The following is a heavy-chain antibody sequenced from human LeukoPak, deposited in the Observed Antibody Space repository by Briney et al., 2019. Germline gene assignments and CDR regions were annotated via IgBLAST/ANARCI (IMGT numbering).Heavy chain of an antibody. V-gene: IGHV3-30*02. CDR3: AKDRTPVYGNFDVDAFDV. D-gene: IGHD4-11*01. Sequence: PGGSLRLSCAASGFSFDYYGMHWVRQGPGTGLEWVAFIRSDGNDKYYGDSVKGRFTISRDISKNTLYLQMISLRAEDTGVYYCAKDRTPVYGNFDVDAFDVWGKGTVVTVSS. CDR1: GFSFDYYG. J-gene: IGHJ3*01. CDR2: IRSDGNDK.